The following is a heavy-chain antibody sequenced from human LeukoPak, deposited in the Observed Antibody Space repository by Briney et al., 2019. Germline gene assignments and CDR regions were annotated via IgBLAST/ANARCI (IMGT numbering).Heavy chain of an antibody. CDR3: ARSGVGDYYGSGSYLF. V-gene: IGHV4-61*02. D-gene: IGHD3-10*01. CDR1: GGSISSGSYY. Sequence: SETLSLTCTVSGGSISSGSYYWSWIRQPAGKGLEWIGRIYTSGSTNYNPSLKSRVTISVDTSKNQFSLKLSSVTAADTAVYYCARSGVGDYYGSGSYLFWGQGTLVTVSS. CDR2: IYTSGST. J-gene: IGHJ4*02.